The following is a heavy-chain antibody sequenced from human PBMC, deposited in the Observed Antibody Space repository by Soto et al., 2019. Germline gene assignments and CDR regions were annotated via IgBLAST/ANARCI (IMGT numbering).Heavy chain of an antibody. CDR2: ISYDGSNK. Sequence: QVQLVESEGGVVQPGRSLRLSCAASGFTFSSYAMHWVRQAPGKGLEWVAVISYDGSNKYYADSVKGRFTISRDNSKNTLYLQLNSLRAEDTAVYYCARDLGGAIDYWGQGTLVTVSS. V-gene: IGHV3-30-3*01. CDR1: GFTFSSYA. J-gene: IGHJ4*02. CDR3: ARDLGGAIDY. D-gene: IGHD3-16*01.